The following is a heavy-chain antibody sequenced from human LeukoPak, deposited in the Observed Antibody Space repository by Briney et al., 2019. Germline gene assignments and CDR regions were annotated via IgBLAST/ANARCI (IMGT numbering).Heavy chain of an antibody. Sequence: PGGSLRLSCSASGFTFSNYAMHWVRQAPGKGLKYVSSIISNGGITYYADSVKGRFTTSRDNSKNTLYLQMTSLRVEDTAVYYCVKDRGGTGDYWGQGTLVTVSS. J-gene: IGHJ4*02. CDR1: GFTFSNYA. V-gene: IGHV3-64D*06. CDR2: IISNGGIT. D-gene: IGHD2-15*01. CDR3: VKDRGGTGDY.